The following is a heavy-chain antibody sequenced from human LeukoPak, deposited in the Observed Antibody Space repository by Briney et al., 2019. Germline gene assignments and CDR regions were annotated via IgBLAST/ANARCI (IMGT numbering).Heavy chain of an antibody. V-gene: IGHV3-48*01. CDR1: GFTFSSYS. CDR2: ISSSSSTI. D-gene: IGHD3-10*01. Sequence: PGGSLRLSCAASGFTFSSYSMNWVRQAPGKGLEWVSYISSSSSTIYYADSVKGRFTISRDNAKNSLYLQMNSLRAEDTAVYYCARDSVSSYNDAFDIWGQGTMVTVSS. J-gene: IGHJ3*02. CDR3: ARDSVSSYNDAFDI.